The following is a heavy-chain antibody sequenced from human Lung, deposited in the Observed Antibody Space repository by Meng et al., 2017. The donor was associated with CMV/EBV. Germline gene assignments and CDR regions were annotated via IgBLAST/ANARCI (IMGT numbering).Heavy chain of an antibody. CDR1: ADSISSSSYY. D-gene: IGHD2-8*01. CDR3: ARNRSTMVTGAFDI. V-gene: IGHV4-39*07. Sequence: SXTXSPXXPLAADSISSSSYYWGWIRQPPGKGLEWIGNIFYSGSTYYNPSLKSRVTISVDTSKNKFSLKLSSVTAADTAVYYCARNRSTMVTGAFDIWGKGTMVTVSS. J-gene: IGHJ3*02. CDR2: IFYSGST.